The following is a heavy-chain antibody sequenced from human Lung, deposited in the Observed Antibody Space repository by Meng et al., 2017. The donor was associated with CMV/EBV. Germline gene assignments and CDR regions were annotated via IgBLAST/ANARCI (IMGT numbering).Heavy chain of an antibody. CDR1: GGSISSSNW. Sequence: PELVERSGALALPGSVSGGSISSSNWLGWVRQPPGKGLEWIGEIYHSGSTNYNPSLKSRVTISVDKSKNQFSLKLSSVTAADTAVYYCASFPPPGKQWLVTDYWGQGTLVTVSS. V-gene: IGHV4-4*02. CDR3: ASFPPPGKQWLVTDY. CDR2: IYHSGST. J-gene: IGHJ4*02. D-gene: IGHD6-19*01.